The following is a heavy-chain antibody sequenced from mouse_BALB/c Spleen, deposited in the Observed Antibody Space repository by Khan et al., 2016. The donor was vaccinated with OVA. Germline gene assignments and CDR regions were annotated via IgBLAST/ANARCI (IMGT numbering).Heavy chain of an antibody. CDR2: MFYSGTI. D-gene: IGHD1-1*01. V-gene: IGHV3-5*02. Sequence: EVQLKQSGPGLVKPSQTVSLTCTVTGISITTGNYRWSWIRQFPGNKLEWIVYMFYSGTITYNPSLTSRTTITRDTSKNQFFLEMNSLTAEDTATYYCARDYGSLYWYFDVWGAGTTVTVSS. J-gene: IGHJ1*01. CDR1: GISITTGNYR. CDR3: ARDYGSLYWYFDV.